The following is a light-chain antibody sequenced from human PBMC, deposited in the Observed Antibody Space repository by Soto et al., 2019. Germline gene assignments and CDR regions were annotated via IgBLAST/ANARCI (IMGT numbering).Light chain of an antibody. J-gene: IGKJ5*01. V-gene: IGKV1D-12*01. CDR1: QGITNL. CDR2: EAS. CDR3: QQANSFPIT. Sequence: DIQMTQSPSSVSASVGDRVTITCRASQGITNLLAWYQQKPGKAPKLLIYEASSLQSGVPSRISGSGSGTDFTLTISSLQPEDFATYYCQQANSFPITFGQGTRLEI.